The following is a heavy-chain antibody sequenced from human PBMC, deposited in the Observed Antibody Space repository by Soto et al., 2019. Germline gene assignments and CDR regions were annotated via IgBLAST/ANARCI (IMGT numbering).Heavy chain of an antibody. CDR3: AHRLPGPSGYEV. Sequence: QITLKESGPTLVKPTQTLTLTCTFSGFSLTSGVVGVGWIRQPPGAALEWLALISWNDEQYYNPSLRNRLTITRDTSKSQVVLTMTNMDPVDTATYYCAHRLPGPSGYEVWGQGTTVTVSS. J-gene: IGHJ6*02. CDR1: GFSLTSGVVG. V-gene: IGHV2-5*01. D-gene: IGHD6-13*01. CDR2: ISWNDEQ.